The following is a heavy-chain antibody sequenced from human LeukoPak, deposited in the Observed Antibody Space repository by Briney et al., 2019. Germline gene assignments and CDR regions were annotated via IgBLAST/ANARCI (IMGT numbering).Heavy chain of an antibody. V-gene: IGHV3-74*01. Sequence: GGSLRLSCAASGFTFSSYWMPWVRQAPGKGLVWVSRINSDGSSTSYADSVKGRFTISRDNAKNTLYLQMNSLRAEDTAVCYCARGVTIFSDAFDIWGQGTMVTVSS. J-gene: IGHJ3*02. CDR3: ARGVTIFSDAFDI. CDR2: INSDGSST. CDR1: GFTFSSYW. D-gene: IGHD3-3*01.